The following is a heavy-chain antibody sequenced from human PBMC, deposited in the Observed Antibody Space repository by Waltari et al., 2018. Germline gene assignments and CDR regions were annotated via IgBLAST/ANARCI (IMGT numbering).Heavy chain of an antibody. Sequence: QVQLQQWGAGLLKPSETLSLTCAVYGGSFSGYYWSWIRQPPGKGLEWIGDINHSGSTNYNPSLKSRVTISVDTSKNQFSLKLSSVTAADTAVYYCARQHYGSGSYYNRLLRSRRGYFDYWGQGTLVTVSS. CDR3: ARQHYGSGSYYNRLLRSRRGYFDY. D-gene: IGHD3-10*01. CDR1: GGSFSGYY. CDR2: INHSGST. J-gene: IGHJ4*02. V-gene: IGHV4-34*01.